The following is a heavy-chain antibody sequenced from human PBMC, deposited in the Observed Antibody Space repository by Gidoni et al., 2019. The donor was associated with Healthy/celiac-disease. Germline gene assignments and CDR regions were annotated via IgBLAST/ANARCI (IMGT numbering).Heavy chain of an antibody. V-gene: IGHV2-5*02. Sequence: QITLKESGPTLVKPTQTLTLTCTFSGFSLSNSGVVVGWIRQPPGKALEWLALIYWDDDTRYSPSLKSRLNNTKYTSKNQVFLTMTNMYPVDTATYYCAHVAGSLDYWGQGTLVTVSS. J-gene: IGHJ4*02. CDR2: IYWDDDT. CDR3: AHVAGSLDY. CDR1: GFSLSNSGVV. D-gene: IGHD3-10*01.